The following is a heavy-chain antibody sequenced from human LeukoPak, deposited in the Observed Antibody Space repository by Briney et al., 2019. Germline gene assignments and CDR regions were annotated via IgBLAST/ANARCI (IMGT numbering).Heavy chain of an antibody. D-gene: IGHD2-2*01. V-gene: IGHV3-23*01. CDR2: VSDSGVTT. J-gene: IGHJ4*02. CDR3: ARRGYCTITSCTNYFDY. CDR1: GFAFSSYA. Sequence: GGSLRLSCAASGFAFSSYAMSWVRQAPGKGLEWVSTVSDSGVTTYDADSVKGRFTISKDNSKNTVYLQMNSLRAEDTAVYYCARRGYCTITSCTNYFDYWGQGTLVTVSS.